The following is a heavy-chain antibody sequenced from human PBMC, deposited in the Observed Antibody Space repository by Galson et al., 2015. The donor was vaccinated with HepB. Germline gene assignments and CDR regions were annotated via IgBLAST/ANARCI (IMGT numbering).Heavy chain of an antibody. CDR3: ARDNRVYSSGWYRWSDP. CDR1: GFTFSDYY. CDR2: ISDSYSTI. J-gene: IGHJ5*02. V-gene: IGHV3-11*01. Sequence: SLRLSCAASGFTFSDYYMSWIRQAPGKGLEWVSYISDSYSTIYYADSVKGRFTISRDNAKNSLFLQMNSLRAEDTAVYYCARDNRVYSSGWYRWSDPWGQGTLVIVSS. D-gene: IGHD6-19*01.